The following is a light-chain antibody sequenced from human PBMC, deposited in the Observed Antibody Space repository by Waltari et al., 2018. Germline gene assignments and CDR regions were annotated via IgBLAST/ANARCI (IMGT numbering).Light chain of an antibody. Sequence: DIQMNQSQSSLSASVGTTVTITCRASQGISSYLNWFQQKPGKAPKLLIYAATTLQSGVPSRFSGSGSGTEFTLTISSLQPEDFAAYYCLQHNSYPFTFGPGTKLDIK. CDR1: QGISSY. CDR3: LQHNSYPFT. J-gene: IGKJ3*01. V-gene: IGKV1-17*01. CDR2: AAT.